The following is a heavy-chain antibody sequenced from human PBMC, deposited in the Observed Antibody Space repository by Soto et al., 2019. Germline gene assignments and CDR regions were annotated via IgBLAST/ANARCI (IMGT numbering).Heavy chain of an antibody. CDR1: GGSISSGGYY. CDR3: ARDNGSGSISAFDI. D-gene: IGHD3-10*01. CDR2: IYYSGST. J-gene: IGHJ3*02. Sequence: PSETLSLTCTVSGGSISSGGYYWSWIRQHPGKGLEWIGYIYYSGSTYYNPSLKSRVTISVDTSKNQFSLKLSSVTAADTAVYYCARDNGSGSISAFDIWGQGTMVTVSS. V-gene: IGHV4-31*03.